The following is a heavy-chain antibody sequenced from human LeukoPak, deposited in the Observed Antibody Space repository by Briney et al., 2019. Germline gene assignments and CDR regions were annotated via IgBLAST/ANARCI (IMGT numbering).Heavy chain of an antibody. CDR2: MSAGGTST. D-gene: IGHD3-16*01. CDR3: AKMRGIVITFGGVIFDS. V-gene: IGHV3-23*01. CDR1: GFTFRFYA. J-gene: IGHJ4*02. Sequence: GGCLKLSCVASGFTFRFYAMSWVRQAPGKGLEWVSGMSAGGTSTYYADSVKGRFTISRDNSKNTLYLHMDSLRAEDTAIYYCAKMRGIVITFGGVIFDSWGQGTLATVSS.